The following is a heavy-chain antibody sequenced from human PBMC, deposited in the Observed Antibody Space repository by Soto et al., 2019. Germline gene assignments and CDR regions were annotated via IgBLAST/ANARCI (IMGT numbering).Heavy chain of an antibody. CDR2: ISSSNTTK. CDR3: ARDGCSGSNCLNWFDP. V-gene: IGHV3-48*01. J-gene: IGHJ5*02. D-gene: IGHD2-15*01. CDR1: GFTFSSYS. Sequence: GGSLRLSCAASGFTFSSYSMNWVRQAPGKGLEWVSYISSSNTTKYYADSVKGRFTISRDNAKNSLYLQMNSLRAEDTAVYYCARDGCSGSNCLNWFDPWGQGTLVTVSS.